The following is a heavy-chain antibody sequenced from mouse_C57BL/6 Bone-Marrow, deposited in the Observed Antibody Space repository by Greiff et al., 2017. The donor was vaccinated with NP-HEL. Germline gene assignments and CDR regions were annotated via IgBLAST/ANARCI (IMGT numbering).Heavy chain of an antibody. D-gene: IGHD2-4*01. CDR3: AREDYDYDGYAMDY. CDR2: IDPSDSYT. J-gene: IGHJ4*01. Sequence: QVQLQQPGAELVRPGTSVKLSCKASGYTFTSYWMHWVKQRPGQGLEWIGVIDPSDSYTNYNQKFKGKATLTVDTSSSTAYMQRSSLTSEDSAVYYCAREDYDYDGYAMDYWGQGTSVTVSS. CDR1: GYTFTSYW. V-gene: IGHV1-59*01.